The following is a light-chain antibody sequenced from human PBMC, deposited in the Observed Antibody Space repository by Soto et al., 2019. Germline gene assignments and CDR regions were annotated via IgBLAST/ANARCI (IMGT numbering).Light chain of an antibody. J-gene: IGKJ1*01. CDR2: DAS. V-gene: IGKV3D-20*02. Sequence: EIVWKQSPGTLALTPVYGATTSSRTSQSVRNTYLAWYQQKPGQAPRLLIYDASNRASGIPARFSGSGSGTDFILTISRLEPEDFAVYYCLQRRSWPWTFGQGTKVDIK. CDR1: QSVRNTY. CDR3: LQRRSWPWT.